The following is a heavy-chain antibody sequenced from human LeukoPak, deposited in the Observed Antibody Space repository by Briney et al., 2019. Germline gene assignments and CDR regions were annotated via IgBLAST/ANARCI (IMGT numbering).Heavy chain of an antibody. D-gene: IGHD1-26*01. CDR2: ISGGGGNT. J-gene: IGHJ3*02. CDR1: KFAFSSYA. V-gene: IGHV3-23*01. Sequence: GGSLRLSCAASKFAFSSYAMSWVRQAPGKGLEWVSAISGGGGNTYYADSVKGRFTIPRDNSKNTLYLQMNSLRAEDTAVYYCGKNRYSGSLSPFDIWGQGTMVTVSS. CDR3: GKNRYSGSLSPFDI.